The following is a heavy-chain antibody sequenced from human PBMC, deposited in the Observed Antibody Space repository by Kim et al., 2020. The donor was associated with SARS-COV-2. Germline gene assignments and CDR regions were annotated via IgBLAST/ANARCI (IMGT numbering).Heavy chain of an antibody. Sequence: SVKVSCKASGGTFSSYAISWVRQAPGQGLEWMGGIIPIFGTANYAQKFQGRVTITADESTSTAYMELSSLRSEDTAVYYCARGGGSGRYYYYYYGMDVWGQGTTVTVSS. D-gene: IGHD3-10*01. CDR2: IIPIFGTA. CDR3: ARGGGSGRYYYYYYGMDV. V-gene: IGHV1-69*13. CDR1: GGTFSSYA. J-gene: IGHJ6*02.